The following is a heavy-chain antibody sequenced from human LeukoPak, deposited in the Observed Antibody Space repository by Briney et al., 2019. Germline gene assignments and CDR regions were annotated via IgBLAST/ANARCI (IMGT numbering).Heavy chain of an antibody. CDR3: ARAAIRITMIVVDDY. J-gene: IGHJ4*02. V-gene: IGHV1-18*01. Sequence: GSSVKVSYMPSGYTFTSYGISGVRQAPGQGLERMGWISAYNGNTTYAQKLQGRVTMTTDTSTSTAYMELRSLRSDDTAVYYCARAAIRITMIVVDDYWGQGTLVTVSS. CDR2: ISAYNGNT. D-gene: IGHD3-22*01. CDR1: GYTFTSYG.